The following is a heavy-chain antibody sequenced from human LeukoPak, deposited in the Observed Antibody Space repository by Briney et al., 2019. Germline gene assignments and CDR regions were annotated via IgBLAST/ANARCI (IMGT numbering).Heavy chain of an antibody. CDR2: INPNSGDP. D-gene: IGHD3-22*01. Sequence: ASVKVSCKATGYTFTGYCMYWVRQAPGQGLEWMGWINPNSGDPSYAQKFQGRVTMTRDTSINTAYMELIRLRSDDTAVYYCAREYYYDSSGYYSHHLDYWGQGTLVTVSS. CDR3: AREYYYDSSGYYSHHLDY. J-gene: IGHJ4*02. CDR1: GYTFTGYC. V-gene: IGHV1-2*02.